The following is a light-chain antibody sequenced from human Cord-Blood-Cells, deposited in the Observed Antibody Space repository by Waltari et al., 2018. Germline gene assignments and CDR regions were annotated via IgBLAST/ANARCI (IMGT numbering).Light chain of an antibody. CDR2: YDS. J-gene: IGLJ2*01. V-gene: IGLV3-21*04. CDR3: QVWDSSGDHVV. Sequence: SYVLTQPPSESVAPGKTARHTGGGNTLGRKSLHWYQQKPGQAPVLVIYYDSDRPSGIPERFSGSNAGNTATLTISRVEAGDEADYYCQVWDSSGDHVVFGGGTKLTVL. CDR1: TLGRKS.